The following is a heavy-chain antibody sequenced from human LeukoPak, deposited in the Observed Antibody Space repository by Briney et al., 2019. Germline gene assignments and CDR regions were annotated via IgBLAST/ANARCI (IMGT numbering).Heavy chain of an antibody. J-gene: IGHJ4*02. CDR2: ISYDGSNK. Sequence: GGSLRLSCAASGFTFSSYGMHWVRQAPGKGLEWVAVISYDGSNKYYADSVKGRFTISRDSSKNTLYLQMNSLRAEDTAVYYCAKADLILTGYKGYFDYWGQGTLVTVSS. CDR1: GFTFSSYG. CDR3: AKADLILTGYKGYFDY. D-gene: IGHD3-9*01. V-gene: IGHV3-30*18.